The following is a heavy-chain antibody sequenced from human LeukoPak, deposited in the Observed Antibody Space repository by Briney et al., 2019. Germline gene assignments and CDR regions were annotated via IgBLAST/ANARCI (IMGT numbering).Heavy chain of an antibody. J-gene: IGHJ6*03. CDR2: MNPNSGNT. Sequence: GASVKVSCKASGYTFTSYDINWVRQATGQGLEWMGWMNPNSGNTGYAQKFQGRVTMTRNTSISTAYMELSSLRSEDTAVYYCAKIAAQNLYYYYNMDVWGKGTTVTVSS. V-gene: IGHV1-8*01. CDR3: AKIAAQNLYYYYNMDV. CDR1: GYTFTSYD. D-gene: IGHD6-6*01.